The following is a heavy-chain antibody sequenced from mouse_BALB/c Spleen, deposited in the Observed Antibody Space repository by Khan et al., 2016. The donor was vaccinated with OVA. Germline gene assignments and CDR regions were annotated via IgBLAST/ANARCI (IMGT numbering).Heavy chain of an antibody. CDR2: IWSDGST. V-gene: IGHV2-4-1*01. Sequence: QVQLQQPGPGLVQPSQSLSITCTVSDFSLVTYGVHWVRQSPGKGLEWLGLIWSDGSTDYNAAFISRLSITKDNSKSQVFFKMNSLQADDTAIYYCARNSYRYDFTYWGRGTLVTVSA. D-gene: IGHD2-12*01. J-gene: IGHJ3*01. CDR1: DFSLVTYG. CDR3: ARNSYRYDFTY.